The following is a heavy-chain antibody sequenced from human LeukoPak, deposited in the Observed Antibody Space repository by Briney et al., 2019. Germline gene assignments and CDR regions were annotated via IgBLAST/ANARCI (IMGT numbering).Heavy chain of an antibody. CDR1: GYTFTIYG. J-gene: IGHJ4*02. Sequence: ASVKLSCNSSGYTFTIYGIIWVRQAPGQGLEWMGWISAYNGNTNYAQKLQGRVTMTTDTSTSTAYMELRSLRSDDTAVYYCARDGVVRGAAGDYWGQGTLVTVSS. CDR2: ISAYNGNT. V-gene: IGHV1-18*04. CDR3: ARDGVVRGAAGDY. D-gene: IGHD3-10*01.